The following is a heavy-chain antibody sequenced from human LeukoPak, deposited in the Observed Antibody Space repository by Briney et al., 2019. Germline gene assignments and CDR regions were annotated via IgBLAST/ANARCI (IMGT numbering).Heavy chain of an antibody. V-gene: IGHV3-30*01. D-gene: IGHD1-26*01. CDR3: AREEEGELPDY. CDR1: GFPFSGHA. CDR2: ISYDGSNE. Sequence: PGRSLRLSCTASGFPFSGHAMHWIRQAPGKGPEWLALISYDGSNEYYADSVKGRFTIFRDNSKNTVYLQVNSLRPEDTAVCFCAREEEGELPDYWGQGTQVTVPS. J-gene: IGHJ4*02.